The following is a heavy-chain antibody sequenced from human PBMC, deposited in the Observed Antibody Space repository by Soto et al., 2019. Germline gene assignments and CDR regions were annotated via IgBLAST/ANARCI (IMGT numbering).Heavy chain of an antibody. CDR2: ISYDGSNK. Sequence: GSLRLSCAASGFTFSSYGMHWVRQAPGKGLEWVAVISYDGSNKYYADSVKGRFTISRDNSKNTLYLQMNSLRAEDTAVYYCAKDPGQNIVATANYFDYWGQGTLVTVSS. D-gene: IGHD5-12*01. J-gene: IGHJ4*02. V-gene: IGHV3-30*18. CDR3: AKDPGQNIVATANYFDY. CDR1: GFTFSSYG.